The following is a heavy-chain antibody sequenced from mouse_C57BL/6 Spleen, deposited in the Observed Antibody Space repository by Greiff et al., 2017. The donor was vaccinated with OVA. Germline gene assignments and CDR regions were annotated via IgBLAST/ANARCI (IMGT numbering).Heavy chain of an antibody. V-gene: IGHV14-4*01. CDR3: IPPGCFDY. Sequence: VQLQQSGAELVRPGASVKLSCTASGFNIKDDYMHWVKQRPEQGLEWIGWIDPENGDTEYASKFQGKATITADTSSNTAYLQLSSLTAEDTAVYYCIPPGCFDYWGQGTTLTVSA. D-gene: IGHD3-1*01. CDR2: IDPENGDT. CDR1: GFNIKDDY. J-gene: IGHJ2*01.